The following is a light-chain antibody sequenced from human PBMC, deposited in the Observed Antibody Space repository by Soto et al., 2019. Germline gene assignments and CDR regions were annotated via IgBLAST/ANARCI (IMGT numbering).Light chain of an antibody. CDR2: DAS. CDR3: QERSNWPPTWT. Sequence: EIVLTQSPATLSLSPGERATLSCRASQSVSSYLAWYQHKPGQAPRLLIYDASRRATGIPARFSGSGSGTDLTLTIISLETADFAVDYCQERSNWPPTWTFGQGTRVEIK. J-gene: IGKJ1*01. V-gene: IGKV3-11*01. CDR1: QSVSSY.